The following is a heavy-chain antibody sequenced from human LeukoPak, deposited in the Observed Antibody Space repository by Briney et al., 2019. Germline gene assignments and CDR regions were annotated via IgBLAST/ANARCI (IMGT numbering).Heavy chain of an antibody. V-gene: IGHV1-46*01. Sequence: GASVKVSCKASGYTFTTYAMNWVRQVPGQGLEWMGIINPSGGSTSYAQKFQGRVTMTRDMSTSTAYMDLRSLRSDDTAVYYCARGYRRWELGYFDPWGQGTLVTVSS. CDR1: GYTFTTYA. J-gene: IGHJ5*02. CDR2: INPSGGST. CDR3: ARGYRRWELGYFDP. D-gene: IGHD3-10*01.